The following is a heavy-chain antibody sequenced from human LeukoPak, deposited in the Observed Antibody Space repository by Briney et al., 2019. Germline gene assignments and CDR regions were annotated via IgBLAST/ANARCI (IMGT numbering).Heavy chain of an antibody. J-gene: IGHJ4*02. CDR1: GFTFSSYE. D-gene: IGHD3-10*01. V-gene: IGHV3-48*03. CDR3: ASGQVLLWFGELFDY. CDR2: ISSSGSTI. Sequence: GGSLRLSCAASGFTFSSYEMNWVRQVPGKGLEWVSYISSSGSTIYYADSVKGRFTISRDNAKNSLYLQMNSLRAEDTAVYYCASGQVLLWFGELFDYWGQGTLVTVSS.